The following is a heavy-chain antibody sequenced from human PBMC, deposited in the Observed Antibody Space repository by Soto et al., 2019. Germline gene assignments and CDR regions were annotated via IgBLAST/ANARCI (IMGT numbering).Heavy chain of an antibody. Sequence: WVSLRLSCATSGFSFNDYAMYWVRQAPGQGLEWVAIISSDGHHQFYLDNLRGRFTVSRDNSKNTLYLQMNSLRPEDTAVYYCSRGTYYPRSSVLHADYWGPGAVVTVSS. D-gene: IGHD3-10*01. J-gene: IGHJ4*02. V-gene: IGHV3-30*03. CDR1: GFSFNDYA. CDR2: ISSDGHHQ. CDR3: SRGTYYPRSSVLHADY.